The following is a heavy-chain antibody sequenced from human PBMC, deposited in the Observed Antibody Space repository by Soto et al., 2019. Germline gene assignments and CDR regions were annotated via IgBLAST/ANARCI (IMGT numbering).Heavy chain of an antibody. CDR2: IYYSGST. CDR3: ARWDGDYGDYSWYFDL. V-gene: IGHV4-59*08. J-gene: IGHJ2*01. D-gene: IGHD4-17*01. CDR1: GGSISRYY. Sequence: SETLSLTCAVSGGSISRYYWSWIRQPPGKGLEWIGYIYYSGSTNYNPSLKSRVTISVDTSKNQFSLKLSSVTAADTAVYYCARWDGDYGDYSWYFDLWGRGTLVTVSA.